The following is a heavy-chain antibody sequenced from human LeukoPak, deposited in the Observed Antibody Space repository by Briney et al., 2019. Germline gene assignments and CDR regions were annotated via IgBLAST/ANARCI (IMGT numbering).Heavy chain of an antibody. CDR3: ATVAKKYYYDTSSYFDY. V-gene: IGHV3-48*03. CDR2: ISSSGSTI. Sequence: PGGSLRLSCAASGFTFSTYEMNWVRQAPGKGLEWVSYISSSGSTIYYADSVEGRFTISRDNAKNSLYLQMNSLRAEDTALYYCATVAKKYYYDTSSYFDYWGQGTLVTVSS. CDR1: GFTFSTYE. J-gene: IGHJ4*02. D-gene: IGHD3-22*01.